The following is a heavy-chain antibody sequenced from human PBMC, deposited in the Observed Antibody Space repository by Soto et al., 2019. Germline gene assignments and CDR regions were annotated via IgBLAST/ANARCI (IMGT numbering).Heavy chain of an antibody. Sequence: QVQLQQWGAGLLKPSETLSLTCAVYGGSFSGYYWSWIRQPPRKGLEWIGEINHSGSTNYNPSLKSRVTISVDTSKNQFSLKLSSVTAADTAVYYCAKEREVVPAASPYYFDYWGQGTLVTVSS. J-gene: IGHJ4*02. V-gene: IGHV4-34*01. D-gene: IGHD2-2*01. CDR1: GGSFSGYY. CDR3: AKEREVVPAASPYYFDY. CDR2: INHSGST.